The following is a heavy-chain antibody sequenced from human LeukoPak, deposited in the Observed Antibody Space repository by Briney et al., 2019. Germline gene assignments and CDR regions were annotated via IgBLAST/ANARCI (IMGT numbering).Heavy chain of an antibody. CDR1: GITLSNYG. CDR2: ISGSAGGT. V-gene: IGHV3-23*01. J-gene: IGHJ4*02. CDR3: GKPGFVIWVYLGRFQQEAYFFYF. Sequence: GGSLRLSCAVSGITLSNYGMSWVRQAPGKGLEWVAGISGSAGGTYYADSVKGRFTVSRDNAKNTLYLQLNNLRAEDTAVYFCGKPGFVIWVYLGRFQQEAYFFYFWGQGALGNVSS. D-gene: IGHD2-21*01.